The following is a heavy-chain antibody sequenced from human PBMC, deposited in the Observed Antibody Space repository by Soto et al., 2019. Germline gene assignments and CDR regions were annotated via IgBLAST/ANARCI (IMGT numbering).Heavy chain of an antibody. CDR3: ARRYGGNLDY. CDR2: ISYSGST. V-gene: IGHV4-39*01. CDR1: GGCISSDSYY. Sequence: PSETLSLTCTVSGGCISSDSYYWGWIRQPPEKGLEWIASISYSGSTYYNPTLKSRVTISVDTSKSQFSLKLSSVTAADTAVYYCARRYGGNLDYWGQGTLVT. J-gene: IGHJ4*02. D-gene: IGHD1-26*01.